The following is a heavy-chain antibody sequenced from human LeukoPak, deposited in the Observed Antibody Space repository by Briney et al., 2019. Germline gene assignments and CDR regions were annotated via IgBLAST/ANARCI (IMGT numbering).Heavy chain of an antibody. CDR2: IYYSGST. CDR1: GGSISSGDYY. D-gene: IGHD2-15*01. CDR3: ARGRIAATHYYYYYYMDV. J-gene: IGHJ6*03. Sequence: SETLSLTCTVSGGSISSGDYYWSWIRQPPGKGLGWIGYIYYSGSTYYNPSLKSRVTISVDTSKNQFSLKLSSVTAADTAVYYCARGRIAATHYYYYYYMDVWGKGTTVTVSS. V-gene: IGHV4-30-4*08.